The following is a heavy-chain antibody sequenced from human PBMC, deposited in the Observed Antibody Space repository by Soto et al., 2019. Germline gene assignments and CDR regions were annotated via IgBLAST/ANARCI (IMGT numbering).Heavy chain of an antibody. Sequence: QLQLQESGPGLLKPSETLSLTCTVSGGSISGYYWSWIRQPPGKGLEWIAYIYYSGSSNSNPSLNSRVTISVDTSKNQFSLKLSSVTAADTAVYYCARHSNEYRKSLDYWGQGTLVTVSS. CDR2: IYYSGSS. J-gene: IGHJ4*02. CDR1: GGSISGYY. V-gene: IGHV4-59*08. D-gene: IGHD1-1*01. CDR3: ARHSNEYRKSLDY.